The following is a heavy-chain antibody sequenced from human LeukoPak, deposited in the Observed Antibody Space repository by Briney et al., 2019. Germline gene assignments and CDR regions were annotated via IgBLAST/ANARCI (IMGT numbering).Heavy chain of an antibody. CDR3: ARDPKYYYGSGSSPHWV. Sequence: SETLSLTCTVSGGSISSGDYYWGWVRQPPGKGLEWIGYIYYSGRTYYNPSLKSRVTISVDTSKNQFSLKLSSVTAADTAVYYCARDPKYYYGSGSSPHWVWGQGTTVTVSS. V-gene: IGHV4-30-4*01. D-gene: IGHD3-10*01. J-gene: IGHJ6*02. CDR1: GGSISSGDYY. CDR2: IYYSGRT.